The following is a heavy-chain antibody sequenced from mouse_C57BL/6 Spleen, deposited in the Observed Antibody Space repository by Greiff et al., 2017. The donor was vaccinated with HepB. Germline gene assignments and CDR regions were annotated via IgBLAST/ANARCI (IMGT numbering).Heavy chain of an antibody. CDR1: GYTFTSYW. CDR2: IHPNSGST. D-gene: IGHD1-2*01. CDR3: ASGGSATNYEYAMDY. V-gene: IGHV1-64*01. Sequence: VQLQQSGAELVKPGASVKLSCKASGYTFTSYWMHWVKQRPGQGLEWIGMIHPNSGSTNYNEKFKSKATLTVDKSSSTAYMQLSSLTSEDSAVYYYASGGSATNYEYAMDYWGQGTSVTVSS. J-gene: IGHJ4*01.